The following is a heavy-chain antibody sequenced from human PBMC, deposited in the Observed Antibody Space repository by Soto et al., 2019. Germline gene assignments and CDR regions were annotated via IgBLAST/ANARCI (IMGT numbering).Heavy chain of an antibody. CDR2: INPNSGGT. J-gene: IGHJ3*02. Sequence: ASVKVSCKASGYTFTGYYMHWVRQAPGQGLEWMGWINPNSGGTNYAQKFQGWVTMTRDTSISTAYMELSRLRSDDTAVYYCARAVWHCGGDCGSFDIWGQGTMVTVSS. CDR1: GYTFTGYY. D-gene: IGHD2-21*02. CDR3: ARAVWHCGGDCGSFDI. V-gene: IGHV1-2*04.